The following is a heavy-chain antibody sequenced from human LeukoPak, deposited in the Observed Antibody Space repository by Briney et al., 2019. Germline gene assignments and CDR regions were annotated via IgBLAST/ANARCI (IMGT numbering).Heavy chain of an antibody. CDR2: ISGGGDST. Sequence: GGSLRLSCAASGFTFSSYAMTWVRQAPGKGLEWVSTISGGGDSTYYADSVKGRFTISRDNSKNTLYLQMNSLRAEDTAVYYCAKATASQTGDAFDIWGQGTMVTVSS. D-gene: IGHD1-14*01. CDR1: GFTFSSYA. V-gene: IGHV3-23*01. CDR3: AKATASQTGDAFDI. J-gene: IGHJ3*02.